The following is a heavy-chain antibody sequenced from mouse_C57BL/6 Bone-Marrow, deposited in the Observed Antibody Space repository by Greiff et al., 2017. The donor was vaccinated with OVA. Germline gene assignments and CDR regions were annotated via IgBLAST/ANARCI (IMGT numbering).Heavy chain of an antibody. CDR1: GFTFSDFY. Sequence: EVQLVESGGGLVQSGRSLRLSCATSGFTFSDFYMEWVRQAPGKGLEWIAASRNKANDYTTEYSASVKGRFIVSRDTSQSILYLQMNDLRAEDTAIYYGERDAYYGGGYFDVWGTGTTVTVSS. CDR3: ERDAYYGGGYFDV. V-gene: IGHV7-1*01. D-gene: IGHD1-1*02. J-gene: IGHJ1*03. CDR2: SRNKANDYTT.